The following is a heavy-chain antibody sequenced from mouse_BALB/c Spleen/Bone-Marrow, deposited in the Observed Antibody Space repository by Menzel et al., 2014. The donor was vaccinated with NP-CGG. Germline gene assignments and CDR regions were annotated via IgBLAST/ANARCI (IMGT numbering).Heavy chain of an antibody. V-gene: IGHV5-6*01. CDR2: ISSGASYT. CDR3: ARQGPYGNNGGFAY. J-gene: IGHJ3*01. CDR1: GFTFSSYG. Sequence: EAKLMESGGDLVKPGVSLKLSCAASGFTFSSYGMSWVRQTPDKRLEWVATISSGASYTYYPDSVKGRFTISRDNAKNTRHLQMSSLKSEDTAMYYCARQGPYGNNGGFAYWGQGTLVTVSA. D-gene: IGHD2-10*02.